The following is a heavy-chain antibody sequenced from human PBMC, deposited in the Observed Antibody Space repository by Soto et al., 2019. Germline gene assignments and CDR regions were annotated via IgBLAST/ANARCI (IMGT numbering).Heavy chain of an antibody. Sequence: QVQLVQSGAEVKKPGSSVKVSCKASGGTFSSNAISWVRQAPGQGLEWMGGILPIYASPNYAQNFQGRVTVTADKATSTAYLELSRLKVADSAIYYCAVTVTGSRSPLAHWGRGTLVIVSS. V-gene: IGHV1-69*06. J-gene: IGHJ4*02. CDR2: ILPIYASP. CDR3: AVTVTGSRSPLAH. CDR1: GGTFSSNA. D-gene: IGHD3-9*01.